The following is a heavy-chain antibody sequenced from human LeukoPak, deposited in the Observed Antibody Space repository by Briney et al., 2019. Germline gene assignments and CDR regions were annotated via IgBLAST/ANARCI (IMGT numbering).Heavy chain of an antibody. CDR3: ARVYYDFWSGTVGYMDV. CDR2: ISSSSSYI. J-gene: IGHJ6*03. CDR1: GFTFSSYS. V-gene: IGHV3-21*01. D-gene: IGHD3-3*01. Sequence: GGSLRLSCAASGFTFSSYSMNWVRQAPGKGLEWVSSISSSSSYIYYADSVKGRFTISRDNAKNSLYLQMNSLRAEDTAVYYCARVYYDFWSGTVGYMDVWGKGTTVTVSS.